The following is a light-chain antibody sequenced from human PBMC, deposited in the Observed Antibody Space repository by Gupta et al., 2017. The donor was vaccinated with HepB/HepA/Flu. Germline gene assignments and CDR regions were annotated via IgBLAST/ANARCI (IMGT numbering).Light chain of an antibody. Sequence: EIVLTQSPGTLSLSPGERATLSCRASQSVSSSYLAWYQQKPGQAPRLLIYGASSRATGIPDRFSGSGAGTDFTLTISRREPEDFAVYYCQQYGSEPPLFTFGHGTKVDIK. CDR1: QSVSSSY. V-gene: IGKV3-20*01. CDR3: QQYGSEPPLFT. CDR2: GAS. J-gene: IGKJ3*01.